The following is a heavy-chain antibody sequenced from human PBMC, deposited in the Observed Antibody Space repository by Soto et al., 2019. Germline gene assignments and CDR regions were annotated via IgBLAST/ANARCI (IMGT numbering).Heavy chain of an antibody. D-gene: IGHD2-2*01. Sequence: GGSLRLSCAASGFTFSSYEMNWVRQAPGKGLEWVSYISSSGSTIYYADSVKGRFTISRYNAKNSLYLQVNSLRAEDTAVYYCARESLVVPAAIGQGWFDPWGQGT. V-gene: IGHV3-48*03. J-gene: IGHJ5*02. CDR1: GFTFSSYE. CDR3: ARESLVVPAAIGQGWFDP. CDR2: ISSSGSTI.